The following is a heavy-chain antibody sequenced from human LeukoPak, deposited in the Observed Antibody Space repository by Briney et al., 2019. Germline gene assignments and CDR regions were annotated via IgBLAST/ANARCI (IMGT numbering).Heavy chain of an antibody. D-gene: IGHD2-2*01. Sequence: PSETLSLTCAVYGGSFSGYYWSWIRQPPGKGLEWIGEINHSGSTNYNPSLKSRVTISVGTSKNQFSLKLSSVTAADTAVYYCAREHCSSTSCPEYFQHWGQGTLVTVSS. CDR2: INHSGST. CDR3: AREHCSSTSCPEYFQH. CDR1: GGSFSGYY. J-gene: IGHJ1*01. V-gene: IGHV4-34*01.